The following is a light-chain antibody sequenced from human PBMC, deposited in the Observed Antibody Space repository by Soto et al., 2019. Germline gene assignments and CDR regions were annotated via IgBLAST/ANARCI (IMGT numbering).Light chain of an antibody. Sequence: DIQLTQSPSFLSASVGDRVTITCRASQGSSSYVAWYQQKPGKAPKVLIYAASTLKSGVPSRFSGSGSGTEFTLTISSLQPEDFATYHCQQVKNYPLTFGGGTGVEIK. CDR2: AAS. CDR3: QQVKNYPLT. CDR1: QGSSSY. J-gene: IGKJ4*02. V-gene: IGKV1-9*01.